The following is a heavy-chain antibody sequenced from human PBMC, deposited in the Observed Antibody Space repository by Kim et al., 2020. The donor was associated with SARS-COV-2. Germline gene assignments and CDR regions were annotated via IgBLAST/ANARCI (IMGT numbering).Heavy chain of an antibody. Sequence: SETLSLTCTVSGGSISSYYWCWIRQPQGKGLEWIGYIYYSGSTNYNPSFKSRVTISVDTSKNQLSLTLSSVTAADTDVYYCARDQRGWLQYTANWYFDLWGRGTLVTVSS. V-gene: IGHV4-59*01. CDR1: GGSISSYY. D-gene: IGHD3-22*01. CDR2: IYYSGST. J-gene: IGHJ2*01. CDR3: ARDQRGWLQYTANWYFDL.